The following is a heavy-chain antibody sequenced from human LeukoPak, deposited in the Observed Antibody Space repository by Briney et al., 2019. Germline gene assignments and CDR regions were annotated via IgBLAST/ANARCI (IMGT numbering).Heavy chain of an antibody. Sequence: ASVKVSCKVSGYTLTELSMHWVRQAPGKGLEWMGGFDPEDGETIYAQKFQGRVIMTEDTSTDTAYMELSSLRSEDTAVYYCATAVLIGYYFDYWGQGTLVTVSS. J-gene: IGHJ4*02. D-gene: IGHD3-10*01. CDR1: GYTLTELS. CDR3: ATAVLIGYYFDY. V-gene: IGHV1-24*01. CDR2: FDPEDGET.